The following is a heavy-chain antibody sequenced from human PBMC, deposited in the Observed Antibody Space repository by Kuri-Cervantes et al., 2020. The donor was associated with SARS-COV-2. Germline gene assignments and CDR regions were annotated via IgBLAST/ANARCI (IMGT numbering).Heavy chain of an antibody. V-gene: IGHV1-69*04. CDR3: ARDLGSSSSPDDAFDI. J-gene: IGHJ3*02. CDR2: IIPILGIA. Sequence: SVKVSCKASGGTFSSYAISWVRQAPGQGLEWMGRIIPILGIANYAQKFQGRVTITADKSTSTAYMELSSLRSEDTAMYYCARDLGSSSSPDDAFDIWGQGTMVTVSS. CDR1: GGTFSSYA. D-gene: IGHD6-6*01.